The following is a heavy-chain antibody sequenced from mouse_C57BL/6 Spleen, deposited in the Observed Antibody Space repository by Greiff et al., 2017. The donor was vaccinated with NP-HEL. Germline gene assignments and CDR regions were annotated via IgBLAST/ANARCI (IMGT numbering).Heavy chain of an antibody. CDR1: GYTFTSYW. CDR3: ARRGDYDVGIYYAMDY. CDR2: IHPNSGST. V-gene: IGHV1-64*01. J-gene: IGHJ4*01. Sequence: QVQLQQPGAELVKPGASVKLSCKASGYTFTSYWMHWVKQRPGQGLEWIGMIHPNSGSTNYNEKFKSKATLTVDKSSSTAYMQLSSLTSEDSAVYYCARRGDYDVGIYYAMDYWGQGTSVTVSS. D-gene: IGHD2-4*01.